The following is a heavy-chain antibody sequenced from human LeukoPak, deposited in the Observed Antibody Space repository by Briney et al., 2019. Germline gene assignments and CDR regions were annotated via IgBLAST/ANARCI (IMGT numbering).Heavy chain of an antibody. Sequence: GGSLRLSCAASGFTFSSYGMRWVRQAPGKGLKWVALIRYDGSNKYYADSVKGRFTISRDNSKNTLYLQMNSLRADDTAVYYCAKDSGSSGTNAFDYWGQGTLVTVSS. CDR2: IRYDGSNK. J-gene: IGHJ4*02. V-gene: IGHV3-30*02. CDR1: GFTFSSYG. D-gene: IGHD6-19*01. CDR3: AKDSGSSGTNAFDY.